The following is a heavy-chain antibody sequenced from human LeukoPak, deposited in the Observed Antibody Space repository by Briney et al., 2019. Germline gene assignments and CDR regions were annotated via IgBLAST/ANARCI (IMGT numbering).Heavy chain of an antibody. D-gene: IGHD5-24*01. CDR2: IKQDGSEK. V-gene: IGHV3-7*01. CDR3: ARELLGHGYNSGDFDY. CDR1: GFTFSSYW. Sequence: GGSLRLSCAASGFTFSSYWMNWVRQAPGKGLEWVANIKQDGSEKYYVGSVKGRFTISRDNAKNSLYLQMNSLRAEDTAVYYCARELLGHGYNSGDFDYWGQGTLVTVSS. J-gene: IGHJ4*02.